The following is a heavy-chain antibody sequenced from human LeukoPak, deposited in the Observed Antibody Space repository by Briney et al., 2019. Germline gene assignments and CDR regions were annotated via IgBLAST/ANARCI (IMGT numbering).Heavy chain of an antibody. J-gene: IGHJ4*02. Sequence: GGSLRLSCVASGFTFDDYAMHWVRQAPGKGLEWVSGISWNSGSIGYADSVKGRSTISRDNAKNSLYLQMNSLRAEDTALYYCAKDIGIAVAGYFDYWGQGTLVTVSS. V-gene: IGHV3-9*01. CDR1: GFTFDDYA. D-gene: IGHD6-19*01. CDR2: ISWNSGSI. CDR3: AKDIGIAVAGYFDY.